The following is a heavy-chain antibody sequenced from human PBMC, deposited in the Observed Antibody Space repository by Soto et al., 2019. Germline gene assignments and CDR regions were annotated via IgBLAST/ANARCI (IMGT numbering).Heavy chain of an antibody. CDR1: GFTFRKYV. D-gene: IGHD3-3*01. CDR3: AKDQGFLEWIPQGGLDV. J-gene: IGHJ6*02. CDR2: LSSTGGGT. V-gene: IGHV3-23*01. Sequence: EVQLLESGGGLAQPGGSLRLSCEVSGFTFRKYVMTWVRQAPGKGLEWGYSLSSTGGGTYYAESVKGRFTVSRDNSKNTLFLQMNSLRAEDPAIYYCAKDQGFLEWIPQGGLDVWGPGTTVAVSS.